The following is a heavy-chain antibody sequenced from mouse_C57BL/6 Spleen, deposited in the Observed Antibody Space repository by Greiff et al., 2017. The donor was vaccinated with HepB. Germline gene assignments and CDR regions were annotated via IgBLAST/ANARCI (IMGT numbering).Heavy chain of an antibody. V-gene: IGHV1-4*01. Sequence: VQLQESGAELARPGASVKMSCKASGYTFTSYTMHWVKQRPGQGLEWIGYINPSSGYTKYNQKFKDKATLTADKSSSTAYMQLSSLTSEDSAVYYCAREGGLRWYFDVWGTGTTVTVSS. CDR3: AREGGLRWYFDV. J-gene: IGHJ1*03. CDR2: INPSSGYT. CDR1: GYTFTSYT. D-gene: IGHD2-4*01.